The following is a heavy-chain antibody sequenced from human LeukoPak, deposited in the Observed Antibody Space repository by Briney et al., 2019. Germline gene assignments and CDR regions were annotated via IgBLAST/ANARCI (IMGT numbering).Heavy chain of an antibody. V-gene: IGHV4-31*03. J-gene: IGHJ5*02. CDR1: GGSISSGGYY. CDR2: IYYSGST. D-gene: IGHD2-15*01. Sequence: PSQTLSLTCTVSGGSISSGGYYWSWIRQHPGKGLEWIGYIYYSGSTNYNPSLKSRVTISVDTSKNQFSLKLSSVTAADTAVCYCAKGVVAVSVWFDPSGHGTLVTVSS. CDR3: AKGVVAVSVWFDP.